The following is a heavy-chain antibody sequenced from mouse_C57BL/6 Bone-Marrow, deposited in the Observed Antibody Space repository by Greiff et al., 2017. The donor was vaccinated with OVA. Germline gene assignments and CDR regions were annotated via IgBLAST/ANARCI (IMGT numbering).Heavy chain of an antibody. CDR2: ISSGGSYT. CDR3: ARHGGSPFDY. J-gene: IGHJ2*01. CDR1: GFTFSSYG. V-gene: IGHV5-6*01. Sequence: EVKVVESGGDLVKPGGSLKLSCAASGFTFSSYGMSWVRQTPDKRLEWVATISSGGSYTYYPDSVKGRFTISRDNAKNTLYLQMSSLKSEDTAMYYCARHGGSPFDYWGQGTTLTVSS.